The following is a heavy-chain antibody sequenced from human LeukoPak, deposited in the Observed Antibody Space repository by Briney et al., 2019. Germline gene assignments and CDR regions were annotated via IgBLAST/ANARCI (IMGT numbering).Heavy chain of an antibody. CDR1: SGSVSSGNYF. J-gene: IGHJ4*02. CDR2: IYYSGST. Sequence: PSETLSLTCTVSSGSVSSGNYFWHWIRQPPGKGLDWIGYIYYSGSTNYNPSLKSRVTISVDTSKNQFSLKLSSVTAADTVVYYCARGSYHRTIDYWGQGTLVTVSS. D-gene: IGHD1-26*01. V-gene: IGHV4-61*01. CDR3: ARGSYHRTIDY.